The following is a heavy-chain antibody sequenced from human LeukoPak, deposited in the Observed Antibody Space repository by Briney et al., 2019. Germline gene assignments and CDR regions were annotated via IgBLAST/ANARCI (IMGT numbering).Heavy chain of an antibody. Sequence: SVKVSCKASGGTSSSYAISWVRQAPGQGLEWMGGIIPIFGTANYAQKFQGRVTITADESTSTAYMELSSLRSEDTAVYYCARHKYQLLPADYWGQGTLVTVSS. V-gene: IGHV1-69*13. CDR1: GGTSSSYA. CDR3: ARHKYQLLPADY. D-gene: IGHD2-2*01. J-gene: IGHJ4*02. CDR2: IIPIFGTA.